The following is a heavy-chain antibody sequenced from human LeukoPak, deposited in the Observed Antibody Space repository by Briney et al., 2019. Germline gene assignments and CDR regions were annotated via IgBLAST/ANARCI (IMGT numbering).Heavy chain of an antibody. CDR3: AKDYRGYSYGLFDY. CDR1: GFTFSSYA. J-gene: IGHJ4*02. Sequence: GGSLRLSCAASGFTFSSYAMSWVRQAPGKGLEWVSAISGSGGSTYYADSVKGRFTISRDNAKNSLYLQMNSLRAEDTALYYCAKDYRGYSYGLFDYWGQGTLVTVSS. CDR2: ISGSGGST. D-gene: IGHD5-18*01. V-gene: IGHV3-23*01.